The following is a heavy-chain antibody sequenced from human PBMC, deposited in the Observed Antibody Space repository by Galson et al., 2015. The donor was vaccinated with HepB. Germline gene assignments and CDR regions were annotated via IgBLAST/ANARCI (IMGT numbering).Heavy chain of an antibody. Sequence: SLRLSCAASGFTFSSYSMNWVRQAPGKGLEWVSYISSSSSTIYYADSVKGRFTISRDNAKNSLYLQMNSLRDEDTAVYYCARDLTTVTTKPYWYFDLWGRGTLVTVSS. V-gene: IGHV3-48*02. CDR2: ISSSSSTI. CDR1: GFTFSSYS. CDR3: ARDLTTVTTKPYWYFDL. J-gene: IGHJ2*01. D-gene: IGHD4-17*01.